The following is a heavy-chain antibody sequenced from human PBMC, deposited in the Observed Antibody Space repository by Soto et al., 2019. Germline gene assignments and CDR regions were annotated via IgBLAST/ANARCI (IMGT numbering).Heavy chain of an antibody. D-gene: IGHD6-13*01. V-gene: IGHV2-5*02. CDR1: GFSLITNGVG. CDR3: ARAYSSSWYDY. CDR2: IYWDADK. Sequence: QITLKESGPTLVKPTQTLTLTCSFSGFSLITNGVGVGWIRQPPGKALEWLALIYWDADKRYSPSLKSRLTXTXXTSKNQVVLTMTKMDPVDTATYYCARAYSSSWYDYWGQGTLVTVSS. J-gene: IGHJ4*02.